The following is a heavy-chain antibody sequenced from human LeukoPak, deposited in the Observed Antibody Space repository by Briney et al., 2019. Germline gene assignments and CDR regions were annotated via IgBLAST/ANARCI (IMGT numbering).Heavy chain of an antibody. D-gene: IGHD2-2*01. CDR2: ISAYNGNT. J-gene: IGHJ3*02. Sequence: ASVKVSCKASGYTFTSYGISWVRQAPGQGLEWMGWISAYNGNTNYAQKLQGRVTMTTDTSTSTAYMELSSLRSEDTAVYYCARSRYCSSTSCAFDIWGQGTMVTVSS. CDR1: GYTFTSYG. V-gene: IGHV1-18*01. CDR3: ARSRYCSSTSCAFDI.